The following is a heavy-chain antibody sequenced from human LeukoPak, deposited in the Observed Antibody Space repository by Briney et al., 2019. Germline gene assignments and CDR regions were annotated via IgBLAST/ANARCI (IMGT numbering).Heavy chain of an antibody. CDR3: ARLLLRDYEGRGGYFDY. V-gene: IGHV4-38-2*02. J-gene: IGHJ4*02. D-gene: IGHD4-17*01. CDR1: GYSISSGYY. Sequence: PSETLSLTCTVSGYSISSGYYWGWIRQPPGKGLEWIGSIYHSGSTYYNPSLKSRVTISVDTSKNQFSLKLSSVTAADTAVYYCARLLLRDYEGRGGYFDYWAREPWSPSPQ. CDR2: IYHSGST.